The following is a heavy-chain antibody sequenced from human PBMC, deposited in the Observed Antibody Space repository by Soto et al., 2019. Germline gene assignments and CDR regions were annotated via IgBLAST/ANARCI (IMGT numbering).Heavy chain of an antibody. CDR1: GFTFSSYA. Sequence: GGSLRLSCAASGFTFSSYAMSWVRQAPGKGLEWVSAISGSGGSTYYADSVKGRFTISRDNSKNTLYLQMNSLRAEDTAVYYCAKERVEGFLEWLSPGDYYYYGMDVWGQGTTVTGSS. CDR3: AKERVEGFLEWLSPGDYYYYGMDV. CDR2: ISGSGGST. D-gene: IGHD3-3*01. J-gene: IGHJ6*02. V-gene: IGHV3-23*01.